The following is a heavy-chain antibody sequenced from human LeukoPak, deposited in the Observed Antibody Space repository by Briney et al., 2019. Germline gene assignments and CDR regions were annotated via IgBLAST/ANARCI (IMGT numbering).Heavy chain of an antibody. D-gene: IGHD3-22*01. CDR1: GGSISSYY. Sequence: PSETLSLTCTVSGGSISSYYWSWIRQPPGRGLEWIGYIYYSGSTNYKPSLKSRVTISVDTSKNQFSLKLSSVTAADTAVYYCARSRYYHDSSGSYYFDYWGQGTLVTVSS. V-gene: IGHV4-59*01. CDR3: ARSRYYHDSSGSYYFDY. CDR2: IYYSGST. J-gene: IGHJ4*02.